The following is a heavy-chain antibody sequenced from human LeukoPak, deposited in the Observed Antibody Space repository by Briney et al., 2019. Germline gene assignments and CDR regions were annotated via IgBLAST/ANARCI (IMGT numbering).Heavy chain of an antibody. CDR1: GFTFSSYS. CDR2: INQSGST. D-gene: IGHD1-1*01. V-gene: IGHV4-34*01. J-gene: IGHJ5*02. Sequence: GSLRLSCAASGFTFSSYSMNWVRQAPGKGLEWIGEINQSGSTNYNPSLKSRVNISRDTSKNEVSLKLTSVTAADTAVYFCGRRLFIDGWYKTWGQGTLVSVS. CDR3: GRRLFIDGWYKT.